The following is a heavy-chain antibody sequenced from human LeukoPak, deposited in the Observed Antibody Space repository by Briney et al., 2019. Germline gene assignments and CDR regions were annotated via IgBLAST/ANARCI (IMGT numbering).Heavy chain of an antibody. Sequence: GGSLRLSCAASGFTFSNYAMSWVRQAPGKGLEWVSAISGSGGRTYYADSVKGRFTLSRDDSKNTLYLQMNSLRAEDTAVYYCAKEYYYGSGTYYNVDYWGQGTLVTVSS. CDR2: ISGSGGRT. D-gene: IGHD3-10*01. CDR1: GFTFSNYA. V-gene: IGHV3-23*01. CDR3: AKEYYYGSGTYYNVDY. J-gene: IGHJ4*02.